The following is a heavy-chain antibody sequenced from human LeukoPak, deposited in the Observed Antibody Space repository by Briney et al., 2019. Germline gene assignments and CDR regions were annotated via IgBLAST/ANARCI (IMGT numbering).Heavy chain of an antibody. Sequence: GGSLRLSRAAPGFTFSSYSMNWVRQAPGKGLEWVSSISSSGRYVHYADSVKGRFTISRDNAKNSMYLQMNSLRAEDTAVYYCAREGGGDSNWFDPWGQGTLVIVSS. CDR1: GFTFSSYS. V-gene: IGHV3-21*06. D-gene: IGHD3-16*01. CDR2: ISSSGRYV. J-gene: IGHJ5*02. CDR3: AREGGGDSNWFDP.